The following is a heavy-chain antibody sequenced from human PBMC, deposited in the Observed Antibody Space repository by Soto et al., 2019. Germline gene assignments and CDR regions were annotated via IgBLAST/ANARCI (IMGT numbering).Heavy chain of an antibody. CDR2: GNHSGNT. CDR1: GGSFSGYY. CDR3: ARGPTIWSGYYPRWFDP. V-gene: IGHV4-34*01. D-gene: IGHD3-3*01. J-gene: IGHJ5*02. Sequence: SETLPLTCAVYGGSFSGYYLSWSRQPPGKGQEWIGEGNHSGNTNYNPPLKSRVTTSVDTSKNQFSLKLSSVTAADTALNYCARGPTIWSGYYPRWFDPWGQGTLVTVSS.